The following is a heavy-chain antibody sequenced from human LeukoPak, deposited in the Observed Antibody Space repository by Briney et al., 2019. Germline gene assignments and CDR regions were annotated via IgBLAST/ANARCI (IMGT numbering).Heavy chain of an antibody. V-gene: IGHV1-46*01. D-gene: IGHD5-12*01. CDR2: INPSGVST. Sequence: ASVKVSCKASGYSLTRYYMHWVRQAPGQGLGWMGIINPSGVSTGHAQKIQGRVTMTRDTSTSTFYMELSSLKSEDTAVYYCARAGGGYDYWGQGTLVIVSS. CDR1: GYSLTRYY. J-gene: IGHJ4*02. CDR3: ARAGGGYDY.